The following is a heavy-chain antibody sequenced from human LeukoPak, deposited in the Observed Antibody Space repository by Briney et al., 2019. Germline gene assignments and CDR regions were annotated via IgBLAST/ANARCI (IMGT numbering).Heavy chain of an antibody. J-gene: IGHJ6*02. CDR3: AKDIRSRVYGMDV. Sequence: PGGSLRLSCAASGFTFDDYAMHWVRQAPGKGLEWVSGISWNSGSIGYADSVKGRFTISRDNTKNSLYLQMNSLRAEDTALYYCAKDIRSRVYGMDVWGQGTTVTVSS. D-gene: IGHD3-10*01. CDR1: GFTFDDYA. CDR2: ISWNSGSI. V-gene: IGHV3-9*01.